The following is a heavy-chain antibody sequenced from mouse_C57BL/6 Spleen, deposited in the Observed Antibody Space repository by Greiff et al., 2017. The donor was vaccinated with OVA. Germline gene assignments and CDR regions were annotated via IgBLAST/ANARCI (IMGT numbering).Heavy chain of an antibody. Sequence: EVKLMESGPELVKPGASVKMSCKASGYTFTDYNMHWVKQSHGKSLEWIGYINPNNGGTSYNQKFKGKATLTVNKSSSTAYMELRSLTSEDSAVYYCHGSSYGYFDVWGTGTTVTVSS. V-gene: IGHV1-22*01. CDR2: INPNNGGT. D-gene: IGHD1-1*01. CDR1: GYTFTDYN. CDR3: HGSSYGYFDV. J-gene: IGHJ1*03.